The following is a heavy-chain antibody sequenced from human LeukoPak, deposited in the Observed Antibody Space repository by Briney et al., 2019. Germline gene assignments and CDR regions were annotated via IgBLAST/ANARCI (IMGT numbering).Heavy chain of an antibody. Sequence: PSETLSLTCTVSGGSISSGGYYWSWIRQPPGKGLEWIGEFSQSGGTNYNPSLKSRVTISIDTSKNQFSLKLSSVTAADTAVYYCARGKGDSSSRYYFNWFDPWGQGTLVTVSS. J-gene: IGHJ5*02. CDR1: GGSISSGGYY. CDR2: FSQSGGT. CDR3: ARGKGDSSSRYYFNWFDP. D-gene: IGHD3-22*01. V-gene: IGHV4-39*07.